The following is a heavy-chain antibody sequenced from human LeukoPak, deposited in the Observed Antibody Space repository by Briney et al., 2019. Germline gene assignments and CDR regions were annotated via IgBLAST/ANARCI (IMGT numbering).Heavy chain of an antibody. Sequence: PGGSLRLSCAASGFTFSNAWMSWVRQAPRKGVEWDGRIKSKTDDRTTDYAAPGKGIITISRDDSKNTLYLQINSLKTEDTAVYYCTTDLGYSSGWPGSCWGQGTLVTVSS. CDR1: GFTFSNAW. CDR2: IKSKTDDRTT. CDR3: TTDLGYSSGWPGSC. V-gene: IGHV3-15*01. J-gene: IGHJ4*02. D-gene: IGHD6-19*01.